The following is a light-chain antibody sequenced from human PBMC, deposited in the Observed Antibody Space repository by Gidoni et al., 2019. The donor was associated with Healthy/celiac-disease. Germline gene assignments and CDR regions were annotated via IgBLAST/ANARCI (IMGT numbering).Light chain of an antibody. CDR3: QQSYSTPYT. J-gene: IGKJ2*01. CDR1: QSISSY. Sequence: DLQLTQSPSSLSPSVGDRVTITCRASQSISSYFNWYQQKPGKAPKLLIYAASSLKSGVPSRFSGSGSGTDVTLTISSLQPEDFATYYCQQSYSTPYTFXQXTKLEIK. CDR2: AAS. V-gene: IGKV1-39*01.